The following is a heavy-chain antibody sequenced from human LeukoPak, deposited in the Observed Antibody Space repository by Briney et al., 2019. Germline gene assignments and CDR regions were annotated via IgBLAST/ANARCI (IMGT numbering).Heavy chain of an antibody. CDR1: GFTFSSYA. Sequence: GGSLRLSCAASGFTFSSYAMHWVRQAPGKGLEWVALVSYDGSKKYYADSVKGRFTISRDNSKNTLYLQMNSLRAEDTAVYYCSRGHNGKWSGCWCFLAFDYWGQGTLVNGPS. D-gene: IGHD3-3*01. V-gene: IGHV3-30-3*01. CDR2: VSYDGSKK. CDR3: SRGHNGKWSGCWCFLAFDY. J-gene: IGHJ4*02.